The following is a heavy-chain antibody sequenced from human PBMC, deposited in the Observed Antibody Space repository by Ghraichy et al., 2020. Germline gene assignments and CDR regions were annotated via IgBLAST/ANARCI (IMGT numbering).Heavy chain of an antibody. CDR2: INLNGGAT. J-gene: IGHJ6*02. Sequence: ASVKVSCKASGYSFTDYYMHWVRQAPGQVLEWMGWINLNGGATKYAQTFQGRVTMTRDTSISTAYMELSSLRSDDTAAYFCARDGGSGGYYGMDVWGQGTTVTVPS. D-gene: IGHD3-16*01. V-gene: IGHV1-2*02. CDR1: GYSFTDYY. CDR3: ARDGGSGGYYGMDV.